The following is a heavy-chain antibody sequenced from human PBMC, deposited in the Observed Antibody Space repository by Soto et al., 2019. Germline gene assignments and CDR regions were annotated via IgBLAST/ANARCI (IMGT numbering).Heavy chain of an antibody. CDR2: INPSGGST. CDR3: AIAVAGYNWFDP. Sequence: ASVKVSCKASGYTFTSYYMHWVRQAPGQGPEWMGIINPSGGSTSYAQKFQGRVTMTRDRSTSTVYMELSSLRSEDTAVYYCAIAVAGYNWFDPWGQGTLVTVSS. CDR1: GYTFTSYY. D-gene: IGHD6-19*01. J-gene: IGHJ5*02. V-gene: IGHV1-46*03.